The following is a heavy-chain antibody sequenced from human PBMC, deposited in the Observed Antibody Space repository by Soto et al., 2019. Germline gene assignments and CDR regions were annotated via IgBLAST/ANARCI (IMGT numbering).Heavy chain of an antibody. CDR3: ARSPPSSYYGGSGTFDY. CDR1: GGFTSTNNW. J-gene: IGHJ4*02. Sequence: QLQLQESGPGLVRPSGTLSLTCAVSGGFTSTNNWWSWVRQPPGKGLEWIGDAYHSGSTVYKPSLKSRVSISVDKSKNQISLKLTAATAADTAVYYCARSPPSSYYGGSGTFDYWGQGTLVTVSS. CDR2: AYHSGST. D-gene: IGHD3-10*01. V-gene: IGHV4-4*02.